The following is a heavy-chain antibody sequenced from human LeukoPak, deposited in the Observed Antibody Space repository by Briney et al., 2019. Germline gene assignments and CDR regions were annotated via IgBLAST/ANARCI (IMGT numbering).Heavy chain of an antibody. CDR3: ASSCSGGSCSTPTRLDY. D-gene: IGHD2-15*01. J-gene: IGHJ4*02. Sequence: SETLSLTCAAYGGSFSGYYWSWIRQPPGKGLEWIGEINHSGSTNYNPSLKSRVTISVDTSKNQFSLKQSSVTAAGTAVYYCASSCSGGSCSTPTRLDYWGQGTLVTVSS. CDR1: GGSFSGYY. V-gene: IGHV4-34*01. CDR2: INHSGST.